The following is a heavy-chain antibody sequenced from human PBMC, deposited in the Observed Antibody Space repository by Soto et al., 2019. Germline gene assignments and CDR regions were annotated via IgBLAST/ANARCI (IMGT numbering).Heavy chain of an antibody. V-gene: IGHV3-30*18. CDR1: GFTFSSYG. Sequence: QVQLVESGGGVVQPGRSLRLSCAASGFTFSSYGMPWVCQAPGKGLEWVSVISYDGSNKYYADSVKGRFTISRDNSKKTLYLQMNSLRTEDTAGYYYAKAPERALQGGGWYFDYWGQGTLVTVSS. CDR2: ISYDGSNK. D-gene: IGHD3-10*01. CDR3: AKAPERALQGGGWYFDY. J-gene: IGHJ4*02.